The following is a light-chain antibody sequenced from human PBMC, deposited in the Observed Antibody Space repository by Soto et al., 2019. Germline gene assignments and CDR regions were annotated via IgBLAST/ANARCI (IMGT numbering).Light chain of an antibody. CDR3: CSYSRSTTWV. V-gene: IGLV1-40*01. J-gene: IGLJ3*02. Sequence: QSVLTQPPSVSGAPGQRVTISCTGSSSNIGAGYDVHWYQQLPGTAPKLLIYGNSNRPSGVPDRFSGSKSDNTASLTISGLQAEDEADYYCCSYSRSTTWVFGGGTKLTVL. CDR1: SSNIGAGYD. CDR2: GNS.